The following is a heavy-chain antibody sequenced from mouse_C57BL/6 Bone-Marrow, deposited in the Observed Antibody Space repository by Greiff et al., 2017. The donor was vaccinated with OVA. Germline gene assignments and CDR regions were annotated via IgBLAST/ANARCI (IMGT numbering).Heavy chain of an antibody. CDR2: IDPETGGT. Sequence: VQLQQSGAELVRPGASVTLSCKASGYTFTDYEMHWVKQTPVHGLEWIGAIDPETGGTAYNQKFKGKAILTADKSSSTAYMELRSLTSEDSAVYYCARSGQLLRYPHWYCGVWGTGTTVTVSS. CDR3: ARSGQLLRYPHWYCGV. D-gene: IGHD1-1*01. V-gene: IGHV1-15*01. J-gene: IGHJ1*03. CDR1: GYTFTDYE.